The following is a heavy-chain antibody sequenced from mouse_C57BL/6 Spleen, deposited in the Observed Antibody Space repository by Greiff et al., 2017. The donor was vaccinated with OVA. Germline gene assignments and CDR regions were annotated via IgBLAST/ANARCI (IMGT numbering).Heavy chain of an antibody. CDR2: INPSNGGT. J-gene: IGHJ2*01. V-gene: IGHV1-53*01. D-gene: IGHD4-1*02. CDR3: ARSTGTRYFDY. CDR1: GYTFTSYW. Sequence: QVQLQQSGTELVKPGASVKLSCKASGYTFTSYWMHWVKQRPGQGLEWIGKINPSNGGTNYNEKFKSKATLTVDKSSSTAYMQLSSLTSEDSAVYYCARSTGTRYFDYWGQGTTLTVSS.